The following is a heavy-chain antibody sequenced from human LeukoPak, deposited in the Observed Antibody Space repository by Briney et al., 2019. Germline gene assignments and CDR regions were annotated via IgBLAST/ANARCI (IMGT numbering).Heavy chain of an antibody. D-gene: IGHD5-12*01. Sequence: SETLSLTCTVSGGSISSSAYFWGWIRQPPGKGLEWIGSMYYSGRSYYNPSLRSRVTISVDTSKNQLSLKLSSVTAADTAVYHCARQPAGGSWRFDHWGQGILVTVFS. CDR1: GGSISSSAYF. V-gene: IGHV4-39*01. CDR3: ARQPAGGSWRFDH. J-gene: IGHJ4*02. CDR2: MYYSGRS.